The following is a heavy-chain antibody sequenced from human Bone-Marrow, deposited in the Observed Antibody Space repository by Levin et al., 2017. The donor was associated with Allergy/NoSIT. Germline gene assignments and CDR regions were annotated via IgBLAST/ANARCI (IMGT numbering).Heavy chain of an antibody. Sequence: VASVKVSCTDSGFTFGNYWMSWVRQAPGKGLEWVANMNQDGREKYYADSVKGRFTISRDNAKKSLYLQLNSLRADDTAVYYCGRESHGTFDYWGRGTLVTVSS. V-gene: IGHV3-7*03. CDR3: GRESHGTFDY. CDR1: GFTFGNYW. CDR2: MNQDGREK. J-gene: IGHJ4*02.